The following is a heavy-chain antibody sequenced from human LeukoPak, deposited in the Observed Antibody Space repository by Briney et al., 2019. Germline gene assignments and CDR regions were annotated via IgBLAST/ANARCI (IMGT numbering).Heavy chain of an antibody. V-gene: IGHV1-8*03. CDR2: MNPNSGNT. CDR1: GYTFTSYD. J-gene: IGHJ5*02. D-gene: IGHD6-6*01. CDR3: ARGKAARTSPVFDP. Sequence: GASVKVSCKASGYTFTSYDINWVRQATGRGLEWMGWMNPNSGNTGYAQKFQGRVTITRNTSISTAYMELSSLRSEDTAVYYCARGKAARTSPVFDPWGQGTLVTVSS.